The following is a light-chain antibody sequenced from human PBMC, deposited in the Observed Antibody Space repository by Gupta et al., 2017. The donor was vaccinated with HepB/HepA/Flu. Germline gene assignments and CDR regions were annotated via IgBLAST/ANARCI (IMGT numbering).Light chain of an antibody. V-gene: IGKV1-39*01. CDR2: GTT. CDR1: QYISTY. J-gene: IGKJ2*03. Sequence: DIQMTQSPSSLSASVGDRVTITCRAGQYISTYLNWYQQKTGKAPKLLIYGTTTLQSGVPSRFSGSGSGTDFTLTISRLQPEDFATYYCQQCDSYPGSFGQGTKLEIK. CDR3: QQCDSYPGS.